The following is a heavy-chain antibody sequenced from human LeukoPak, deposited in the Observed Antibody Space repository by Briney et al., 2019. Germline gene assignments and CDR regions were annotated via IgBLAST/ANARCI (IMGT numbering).Heavy chain of an antibody. CDR1: GGSISNYY. CDR2: IFYSGST. V-gene: IGHV4-59*01. D-gene: IGHD1-26*01. J-gene: IGHJ5*02. Sequence: SETLSLTCTLSGGSISNYYWSWVRQPPGKGLEWIGNIFYSGSTNYNPSLKSRVTISLDTSKNQFSLKLTSVSAADTAVYYCAREGGSYYHWFDPWGQGTLVTVSS. CDR3: AREGGSYYHWFDP.